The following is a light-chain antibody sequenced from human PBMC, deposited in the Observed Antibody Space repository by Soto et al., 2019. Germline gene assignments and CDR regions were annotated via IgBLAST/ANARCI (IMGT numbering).Light chain of an antibody. J-gene: IGLJ2*01. CDR3: SSYTTSSLVV. Sequence: QSALTQPASVSGSPGQSMTISCTGTSSDVGGYNYVSWYQQHPGKAPKLMIYDVNNRPSGVSNRFSGSKSGNTASLTISGLQAEDEADYYCSSYTTSSLVVFGGGTKVTVL. V-gene: IGLV2-14*03. CDR2: DVN. CDR1: SSDVGGYNY.